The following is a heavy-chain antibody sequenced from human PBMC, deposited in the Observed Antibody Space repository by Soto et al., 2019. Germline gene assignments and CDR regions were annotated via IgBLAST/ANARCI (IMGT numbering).Heavy chain of an antibody. CDR1: GGSISSGDYY. CDR3: ARASSVTTSAKFDY. J-gene: IGHJ4*02. D-gene: IGHD4-17*01. V-gene: IGHV4-30-4*01. Sequence: PSETLSLTCTVSGGSISSGDYYWCWIRQPPGKGLEWIGYIYYSGNTYFNPSLESRVSISVDTSKNQFSLKLSSVTAADTAVYYCARASSVTTSAKFDYWGQGTLVTVSS. CDR2: IYYSGNT.